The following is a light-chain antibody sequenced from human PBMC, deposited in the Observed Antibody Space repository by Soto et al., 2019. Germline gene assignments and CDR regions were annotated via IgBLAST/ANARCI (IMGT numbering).Light chain of an antibody. CDR2: KAS. Sequence: SVGDRVTITCRASQSISSWLAWYQQKPGKAPKLLIYKASSLESGVPSRFSGSGSGTEFTLTISSLQTEDFAYYICQRYKHLCPFALGIKV. CDR1: QSISSW. J-gene: IGKJ1*01. CDR3: QRYKHLCP. V-gene: IGKV1-5*03.